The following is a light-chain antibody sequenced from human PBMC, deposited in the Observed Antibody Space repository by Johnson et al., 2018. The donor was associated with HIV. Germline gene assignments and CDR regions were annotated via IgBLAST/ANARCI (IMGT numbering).Light chain of an antibody. V-gene: IGLV1-51*01. CDR1: SSNIGNNY. J-gene: IGLJ1*01. CDR3: GTWDSSLSLYV. Sequence: QAVLTQPPSVSAAPGQKVTISCSGSSSNIGNNYVSWYQQVPGTAPKLLIYDNNRRPSGIPDRFSGSKSGSLATLGITGLQTGDEADYYCGTWDSSLSLYVCGTGTKVTVL. CDR2: DNN.